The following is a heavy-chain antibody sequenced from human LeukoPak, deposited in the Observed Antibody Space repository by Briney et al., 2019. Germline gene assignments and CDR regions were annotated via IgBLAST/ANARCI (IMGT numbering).Heavy chain of an antibody. Sequence: SSETLSLTCTVSSGSINSYYWGWVRQPAGKGLEWIGRIYTTGTTNYSPSLESRLSMSIDTSTNQFSLTLRSVTAADTAVYYCGRQGYTASYYFLDYWSQGTLVTVAS. D-gene: IGHD1-26*01. V-gene: IGHV4-4*07. CDR2: IYTTGTT. CDR3: GRQGYTASYYFLDY. CDR1: SGSINSYY. J-gene: IGHJ4*02.